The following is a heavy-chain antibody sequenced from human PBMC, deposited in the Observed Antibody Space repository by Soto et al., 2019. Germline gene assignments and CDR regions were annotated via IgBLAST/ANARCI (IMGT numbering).Heavy chain of an antibody. V-gene: IGHV1-2*02. J-gene: IGHJ4*02. D-gene: IGHD3-3*01. Sequence: ASVKVSCKASGYTFTGYYMHWVRQAPGQGLEWMGWINPNSGGTNYAQKFQGRVTMTRDTSISTAYMELSRLRSDDTAVYYCARENYDFWSGNDYWRQGTLVTVSS. CDR1: GYTFTGYY. CDR3: ARENYDFWSGNDY. CDR2: INPNSGGT.